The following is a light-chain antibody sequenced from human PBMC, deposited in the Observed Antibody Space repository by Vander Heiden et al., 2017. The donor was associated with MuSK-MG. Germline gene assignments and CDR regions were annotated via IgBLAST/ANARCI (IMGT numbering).Light chain of an antibody. CDR1: SSDIGSYNY. J-gene: IGLJ3*02. Sequence: QSALTQPASVSGSPGQSITISCTGTSSDIGSYNYISWYQHHPGKAPKLIIYEVSNRPSGVSNRFSGSKSSNTASLTISGLQAEDEADYYCSSYTSSTRGLFGGGTKLTVL. CDR3: SSYTSSTRGL. V-gene: IGLV2-14*01. CDR2: EVS.